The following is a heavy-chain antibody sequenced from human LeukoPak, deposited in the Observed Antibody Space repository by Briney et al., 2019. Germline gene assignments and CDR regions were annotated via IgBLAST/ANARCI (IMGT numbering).Heavy chain of an antibody. J-gene: IGHJ6*02. D-gene: IGHD6-13*01. Sequence: GGSLRLSCAASGFPFSNFAIHWVRHAPGKGLEWVTLIQSDGVNKYYADSVKGRFTISRDNSKNTLYLQMNSLRAEDTAVYYCAKDVGSSSWYDYYYYGMDVWGQGTTVTVSS. CDR1: GFPFSNFA. CDR3: AKDVGSSSWYDYYYYGMDV. V-gene: IGHV3-30*02. CDR2: IQSDGVNK.